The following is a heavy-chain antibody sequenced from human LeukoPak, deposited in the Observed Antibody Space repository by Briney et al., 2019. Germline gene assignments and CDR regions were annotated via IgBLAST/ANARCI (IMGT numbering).Heavy chain of an antibody. CDR1: GGSLNNYY. V-gene: IGHV4-59*08. CDR2: HSYSGST. CDR3: ARQTAKNVDTARFDY. Sequence: SDTLSLPCTISGGSLNNYYWSWTRHPPGKALEWIGYHSYSGSTTYSPSLNSRVNISLDAAKNQFSLRLSSVTAADTAEYYCARQTAKNVDTARFDYWGQGTLVTVSS. J-gene: IGHJ4*02. D-gene: IGHD5-18*01.